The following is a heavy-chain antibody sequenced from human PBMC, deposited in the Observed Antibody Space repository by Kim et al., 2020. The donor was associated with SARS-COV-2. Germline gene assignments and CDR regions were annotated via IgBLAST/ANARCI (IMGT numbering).Heavy chain of an antibody. J-gene: IGHJ2*01. Sequence: GRFTISRDNAKNTLYLQMDRLRAEDTAVYYCARDPRYDSSGYKVYWYFDLWGRGTLVTVSS. CDR3: ARDPRYDSSGYKVYWYFDL. V-gene: IGHV3-30*01. D-gene: IGHD3-22*01.